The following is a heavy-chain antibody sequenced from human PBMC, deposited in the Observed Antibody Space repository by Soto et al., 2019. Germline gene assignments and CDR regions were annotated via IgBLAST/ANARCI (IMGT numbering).Heavy chain of an antibody. CDR3: VKDGSSGWPYFYDMDV. V-gene: IGHV3-30*18. Sequence: GGSLRLSCAASGFTFSSYGMHWVRQAPGKGLEWVAVISYDGRNKYYADAVKGRFTISRDNSKNTLYLQMSSLRAEDTAVYYCVKDGSSGWPYFYDMDVWGQGTTVTSP. CDR1: GFTFSSYG. D-gene: IGHD6-19*01. CDR2: ISYDGRNK. J-gene: IGHJ6*02.